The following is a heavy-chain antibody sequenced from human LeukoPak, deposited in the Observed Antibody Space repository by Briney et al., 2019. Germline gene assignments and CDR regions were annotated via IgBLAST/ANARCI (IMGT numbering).Heavy chain of an antibody. CDR2: ISSSSSDT. Sequence: GGSLRLSCAASGFTFSDYFMSWIRQTPGKGLEWVSYISSSSSDTKYADSVKGRFTISRDNAKNSLYLQMNSMRAEDTAVYYCARAGQTFGGIVVHCGQGTLLTVSS. CDR3: ARAGQTFGGIVVH. CDR1: GFTFSDYF. V-gene: IGHV3-11*05. D-gene: IGHD3-16*01. J-gene: IGHJ5*02.